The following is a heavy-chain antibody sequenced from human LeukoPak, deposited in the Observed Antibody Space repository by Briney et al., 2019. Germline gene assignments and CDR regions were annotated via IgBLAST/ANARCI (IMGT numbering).Heavy chain of an antibody. CDR3: ARHSGSSRGWFDP. V-gene: IGHV4-59*08. CDR2: IYYSETT. Sequence: SETLSLTCTVSGASISNYYWSWIRQPPGKGLEWLAYIYYSETTNYNPSLKSRVTISVDRSKNQLSLKLNSVTAADTAVYYCARHSGSSRGWFDPWGQGTLVTVSS. CDR1: GASISNYY. J-gene: IGHJ5*02. D-gene: IGHD6-13*01.